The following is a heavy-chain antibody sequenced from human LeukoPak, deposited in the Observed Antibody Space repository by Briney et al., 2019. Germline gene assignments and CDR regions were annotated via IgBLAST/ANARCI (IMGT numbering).Heavy chain of an antibody. CDR1: GGSISSGEYY. CDR3: ARDGVGGLYYFVY. Sequence: PSETLPLICTVSGGSISSGEYYWSWIRQPPGKGLEWIGYIYYSGSTYYNPSLKSLVTISVDTSKNQFSLKLSSVTAADTAVYYCARDGVGGLYYFVYKGHRTVVTVSS. J-gene: IGHJ4*03. CDR2: IYYSGST. V-gene: IGHV4-30-4*01. D-gene: IGHD1-26*01.